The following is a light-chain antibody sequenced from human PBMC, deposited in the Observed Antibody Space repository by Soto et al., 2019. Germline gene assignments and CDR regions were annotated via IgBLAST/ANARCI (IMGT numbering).Light chain of an antibody. Sequence: QSALTQPVSVSGSPGQSITISCTGTSSDVGSYNLVSWYQQRPGKAPKFMIYEGTKRPSGVSNRFSGSKSGNTASLTISGLQAEDEADYYCCSYAGSRHYVFGTGTKVTVL. CDR2: EGT. J-gene: IGLJ1*01. V-gene: IGLV2-23*01. CDR3: CSYAGSRHYV. CDR1: SSDVGSYNL.